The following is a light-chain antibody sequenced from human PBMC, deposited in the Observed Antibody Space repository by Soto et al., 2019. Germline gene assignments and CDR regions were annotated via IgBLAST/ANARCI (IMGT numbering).Light chain of an antibody. CDR2: DVN. J-gene: IGLJ3*02. V-gene: IGLV2-14*03. Sequence: QSVPTQPASVSGSPGQSITISCTGASSDVGYSNHVSWYQHHPGKVPKLIIYDVNNRPSGVSDRFSGSKSGNTASLTISGLQSEDDGDYYCSSYTGSDTLVFGGGTKLTVL. CDR3: SSYTGSDTLV. CDR1: SSDVGYSNH.